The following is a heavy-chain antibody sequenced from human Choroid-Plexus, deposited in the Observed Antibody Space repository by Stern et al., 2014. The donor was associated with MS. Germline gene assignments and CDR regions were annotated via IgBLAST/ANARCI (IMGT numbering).Heavy chain of an antibody. D-gene: IGHD3-22*01. V-gene: IGHV4-59*01. CDR3: RSSGYYGVEDYFDY. J-gene: IGHJ4*02. Sequence: QLQLQESGPGLVKPSETLSLTCNVSGGSTSNYYWSWIRQPPGQGLEWIGYIYNRGNTNRNPSRRRRVTISVNTSKSQFSLKRTPVTAADTAVYYWRSSGYYGVEDYFDYWGPGTLVTVSS. CDR1: GGSTSNYY. CDR2: IYNRGNT.